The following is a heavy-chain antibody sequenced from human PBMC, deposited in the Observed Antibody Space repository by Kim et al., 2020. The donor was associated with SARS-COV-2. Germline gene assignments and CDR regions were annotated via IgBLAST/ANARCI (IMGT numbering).Heavy chain of an antibody. CDR2: FDPEDGET. V-gene: IGHV1-24*01. CDR1: GYTLTELS. D-gene: IGHD1-26*01. Sequence: ASVKVSCKVSGYTLTELSMHWVRQAPGKGLEWMGGFDPEDGETIYAQKFQGRVTMTEDTSTDTAYMELSSLRSEDTAVYYCATSAGGTSEGGWDGVGATQYYYYYYGMDVWGQGTTVTVSS. CDR3: ATSAGGTSEGGWDGVGATQYYYYYYGMDV. J-gene: IGHJ6*02.